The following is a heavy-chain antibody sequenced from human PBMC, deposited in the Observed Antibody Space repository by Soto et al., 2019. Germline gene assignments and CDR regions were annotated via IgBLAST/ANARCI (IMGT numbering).Heavy chain of an antibody. CDR1: GASISGSSYY. J-gene: IGHJ5*02. CDR2: VDYGGIT. V-gene: IGHV4-39*01. CDR3: VRHGVSVMLTGAFDP. D-gene: IGHD3-9*01. Sequence: LQESGPGLLKPSETLSLTCSVSGASISGSSYYWGWLRQPPGKGLEWIGSVDYGGITYYNPSLNTRLSVSVEPPSAHFSLRLTSVTAADTAFYYCVRHGVSVMLTGAFDPWGQGILVSVSS.